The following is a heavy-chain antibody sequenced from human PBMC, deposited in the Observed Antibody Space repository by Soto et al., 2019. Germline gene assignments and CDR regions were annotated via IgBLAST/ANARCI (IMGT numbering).Heavy chain of an antibody. D-gene: IGHD5-12*01. CDR1: GGSFSGYY. V-gene: IGHV4-34*01. J-gene: IGHJ4*02. CDR3: ARGRPGGYSGYDPYFDY. Sequence: PSETLSLTCAVHGGSFSGYYWSWIRQPPGKGLEWIGEINHSGSTNYNPSLKSRVTISVDTSKNQFSLKLSSVTAADTAVYYCARGRPGGYSGYDPYFDYWGQGPLVTVYS. CDR2: INHSGST.